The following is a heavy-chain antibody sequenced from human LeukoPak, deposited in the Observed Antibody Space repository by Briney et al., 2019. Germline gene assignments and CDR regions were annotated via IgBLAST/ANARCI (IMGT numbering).Heavy chain of an antibody. CDR2: INHSGST. CDR3: ASPLGYCSSTSCGD. CDR1: GGSFSGYY. D-gene: IGHD2-2*01. Sequence: SETLSLTCAVYGGSFSGYYWSWIRQPPGKGLEWIGEINHSGSTNYNPPLKSRVTISVDTSKNQFSLKLSSVTAADTAVYYCASPLGYCSSTSCGDWGQGTLVTVSS. V-gene: IGHV4-34*01. J-gene: IGHJ4*02.